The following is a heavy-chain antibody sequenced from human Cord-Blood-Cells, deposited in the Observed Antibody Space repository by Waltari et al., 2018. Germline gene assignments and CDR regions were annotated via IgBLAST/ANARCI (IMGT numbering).Heavy chain of an antibody. D-gene: IGHD6-13*01. Sequence: QVQLQESGPGLVKPSETLSLTCTVSGGSVSSGSYHWRWIRQPPGKGLEWIGYIYYSGSTNYNPSLKSRVTISVDTSKNQFSLKLSSVTAADTAVYYCARYSSSWYYFDYWGQGTLVTVSS. CDR3: ARYSSSWYYFDY. CDR1: GGSVSSGSYH. V-gene: IGHV4-61*01. J-gene: IGHJ4*02. CDR2: IYYSGST.